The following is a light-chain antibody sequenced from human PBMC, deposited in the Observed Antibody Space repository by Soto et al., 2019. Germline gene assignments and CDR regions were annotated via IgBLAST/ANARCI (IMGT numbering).Light chain of an antibody. J-gene: IGKJ2*01. CDR1: QSVSNNY. CDR2: GSS. Sequence: EVVLTQSPGTLSLSTGGRATLSCRASQSVSNNYFAWYQQKPGQAPRLLIFGSSDRATGIPDRFSGSGSGTDFTLTISRLEPEDFAVYYCQQYGSSPPYTFGQGTKLEIK. V-gene: IGKV3-20*01. CDR3: QQYGSSPPYT.